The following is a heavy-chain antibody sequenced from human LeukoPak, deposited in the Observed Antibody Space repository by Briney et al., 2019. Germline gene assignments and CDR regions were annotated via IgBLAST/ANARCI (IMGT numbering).Heavy chain of an antibody. Sequence: SRSLRLSCAASGFTFDDYAMHWVRHAPGKGLEWVSGISWNSGSIGYADSVKGRFTISRDNSKNTLYLQMNSLRAEDTAVYYCAKDVLRYFDWLSPLANWGQGTLVTVSS. CDR3: AKDVLRYFDWLSPLAN. CDR2: ISWNSGSI. J-gene: IGHJ4*02. CDR1: GFTFDDYA. D-gene: IGHD3-9*01. V-gene: IGHV3-9*01.